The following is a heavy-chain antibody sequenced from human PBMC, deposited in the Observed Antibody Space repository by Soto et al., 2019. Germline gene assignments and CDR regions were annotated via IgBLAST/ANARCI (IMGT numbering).Heavy chain of an antibody. CDR3: AKDRGSSGWYGPGTMRY. J-gene: IGHJ4*02. V-gene: IGHV3-23*01. CDR1: GFTFSSYA. CDR2: ISGSGGST. Sequence: RLSCAASGFTFSSYAMSWVRQAPGKGLEWVSAISGSGGSTYYADSVKGRFTISRDNSKNTLYLQMNSLRAEDTAVYYCAKDRGSSGWYGPGTMRYWGQGTLVTVSS. D-gene: IGHD6-19*01.